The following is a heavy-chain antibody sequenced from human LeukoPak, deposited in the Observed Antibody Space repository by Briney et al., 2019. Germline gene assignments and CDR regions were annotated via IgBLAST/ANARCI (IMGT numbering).Heavy chain of an antibody. CDR3: ARDYRDVCSGGSCYSSDY. J-gene: IGHJ4*02. D-gene: IGHD2-15*01. Sequence: SVKVSCKASGGTFSSYAISWVRQAPGQGLEWMGGIIPIFSTANYAQKFQGRVTITADESTSTAYMELSSLRSEDTAVYYCARDYRDVCSGGSCYSSDYWGQGTLVTVSS. V-gene: IGHV1-69*13. CDR1: GGTFSSYA. CDR2: IIPIFSTA.